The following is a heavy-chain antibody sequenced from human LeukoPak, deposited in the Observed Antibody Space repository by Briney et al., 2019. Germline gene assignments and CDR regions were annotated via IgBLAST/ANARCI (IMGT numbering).Heavy chain of an antibody. D-gene: IGHD2-21*01. Sequence: GGSLRLSCAASGFTFSNAYMNWVRQAPGKGLEWVGRIKPKTDGETTEYAAPVKGGFSISRDDSKNMLYLQMNSLKTEDTAVYYCITPLPYSAQGGQGTLVTVSS. CDR2: IKPKTDGETT. CDR3: ITPLPYSAQ. V-gene: IGHV3-15*07. CDR1: GFTFSNAY. J-gene: IGHJ4*02.